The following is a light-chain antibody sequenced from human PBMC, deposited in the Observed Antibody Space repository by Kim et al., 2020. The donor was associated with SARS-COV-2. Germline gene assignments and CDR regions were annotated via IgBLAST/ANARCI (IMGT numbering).Light chain of an antibody. J-gene: IGKJ4*01. V-gene: IGKV1-13*02. CDR2: FAS. CDR3: QQFHTYPLT. Sequence: ASVGDRVTFTCRASEDINSAVAWYQQKLGKAPKLLIYFASSLESGVPSRFSGSGSGTNFTLTISSLQPEDFATYYCQQFHTYPLTFGGGTKVDIE. CDR1: EDINSA.